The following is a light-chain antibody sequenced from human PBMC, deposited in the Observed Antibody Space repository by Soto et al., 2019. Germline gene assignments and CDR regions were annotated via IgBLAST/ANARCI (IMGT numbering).Light chain of an antibody. CDR1: SSDFGGDDF. CDR3: CSYAGSYTLYV. V-gene: IGLV2-11*01. J-gene: IGLJ1*01. Sequence: QSALTQPRSVSGSPGQSVTISCTGTSSDFGGDDFVSWYQHHPAKAPKLMIYDVSKRPSGVPDRFSGSKSGNTASLTISGLQAEEEADYYCCSYAGSYTLYVFGTGTKVTVL. CDR2: DVS.